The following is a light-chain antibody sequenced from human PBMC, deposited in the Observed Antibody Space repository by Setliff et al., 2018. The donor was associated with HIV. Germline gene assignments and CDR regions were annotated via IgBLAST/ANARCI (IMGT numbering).Light chain of an antibody. CDR1: SSDVGRYNL. CDR2: QAT. CDR3: CSNTGSNTYV. Sequence: ALTQPASVSGSPGQSITISCTGTSSDVGRYNLVSWYQQHPGKAPKLMIYQATKRPSGVSNRFSGSKSGNTASLTISGLQAEDEADYYCCSNTGSNTYVFGTGTKGTVL. J-gene: IGLJ1*01. V-gene: IGLV2-23*01.